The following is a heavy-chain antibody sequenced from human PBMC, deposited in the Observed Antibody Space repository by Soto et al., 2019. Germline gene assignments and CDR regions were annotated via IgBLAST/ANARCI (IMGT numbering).Heavy chain of an antibody. Sequence: ASETLSLTCAVYGGSFSGYYWTWIRQPPGKGLEWIGDINHSGSTNYNSSLKSRVTISVDTSKNQLSLNLRSVTAADTAVYYCAREEVPQWFTRGYYGMDVWGQGTTVTVSS. CDR3: AREEVPQWFTRGYYGMDV. CDR2: INHSGST. D-gene: IGHD2-2*01. CDR1: GGSFSGYY. V-gene: IGHV4-34*01. J-gene: IGHJ6*02.